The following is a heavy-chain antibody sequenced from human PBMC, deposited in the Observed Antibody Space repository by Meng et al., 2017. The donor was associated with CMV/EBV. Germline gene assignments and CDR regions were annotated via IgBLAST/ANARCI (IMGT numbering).Heavy chain of an antibody. V-gene: IGHV1-58*01. CDR2: LVVGSGNT. CDR1: GFTFTSSA. D-gene: IGHD2-15*01. CDR3: AADFGDYVVVAPYYYYGMDV. Sequence: SVKVSCKASGFTFTSSAVQWVRQARGQRLEWIGWLVVGSGNTNYAQKFQERVTITRDMSTSTAYMELSSLRSEDTAVYYCAADFGDYVVVAPYYYYGMDVWGQGTTVTVSS. J-gene: IGHJ6*02.